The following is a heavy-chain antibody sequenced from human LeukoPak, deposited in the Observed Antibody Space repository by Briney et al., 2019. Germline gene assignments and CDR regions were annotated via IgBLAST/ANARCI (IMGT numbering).Heavy chain of an antibody. V-gene: IGHV3-7*03. CDR3: ARLYYYNSNVF. CDR2: INQDGSKK. CDR1: GFTISTYW. D-gene: IGHD3-22*01. J-gene: IGHJ4*02. Sequence: PGGSLRLSCTASGFTISTYWMSWVRQAPGKGLEWAANINQDGSKKYYVDSVKGRFTISRDNVKNSVYLQMNSLRAEDTAVYYCARLYYYNSNVFWGQGTLVTVSS.